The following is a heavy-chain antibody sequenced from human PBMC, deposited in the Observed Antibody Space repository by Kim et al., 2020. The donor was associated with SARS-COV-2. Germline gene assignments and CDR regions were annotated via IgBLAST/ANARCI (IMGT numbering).Heavy chain of an antibody. D-gene: IGHD3-10*01. V-gene: IGHV3-7*03. CDR1: GFTFSSYW. CDR3: ARDRVVRGVINYYYYGMDV. J-gene: IGHJ6*02. CDR2: IKQDGSEK. Sequence: GGSLRLSCAASGFTFSSYWMSWVRQAPGKGLEWVANIKQDGSEKYYVDSVKGRFTISRDNAKNSLYLQMNSLRAEDTAVYYCARDRVVRGVINYYYYGMDVWGQGTTVTVSS.